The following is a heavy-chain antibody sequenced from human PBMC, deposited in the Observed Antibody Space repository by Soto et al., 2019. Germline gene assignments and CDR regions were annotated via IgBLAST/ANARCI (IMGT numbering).Heavy chain of an antibody. Sequence: SETLSLTCAVYGGSFSGYYWSWIRQPPGKGLEWIGEINHSGSTNYNPSLKSRVTISVDTSKNQFSLKLSSVTAADTAVYYCARGRDEGDYDILTGFGGDHYYYGMDVWGQGTTVTVSS. J-gene: IGHJ6*02. CDR2: INHSGST. V-gene: IGHV4-34*01. CDR3: ARGRDEGDYDILTGFGGDHYYYGMDV. CDR1: GGSFSGYY. D-gene: IGHD3-9*01.